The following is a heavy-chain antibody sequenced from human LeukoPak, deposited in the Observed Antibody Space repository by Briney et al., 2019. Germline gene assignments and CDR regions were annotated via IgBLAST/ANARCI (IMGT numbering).Heavy chain of an antibody. CDR3: ARVKELYDAFDI. CDR1: GGSISSSSYY. CDR2: IYYSGST. J-gene: IGHJ3*02. Sequence: PSETLSLTCTVSGGSISSSSYYWGWIRQPPGKGLEWIGTIYYSGSTYYNPSLKSRVTISVDTSKNQFSLKLSSVTAADTAVYYCARVKELYDAFDIWGQGTVVTVSS. V-gene: IGHV4-39*07. D-gene: IGHD3-10*01.